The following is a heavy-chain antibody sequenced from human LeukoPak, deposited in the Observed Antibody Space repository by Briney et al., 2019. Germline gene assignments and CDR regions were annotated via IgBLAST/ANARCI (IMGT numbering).Heavy chain of an antibody. J-gene: IGHJ4*02. CDR1: GYTFTSHD. CDR2: MNPNSGNT. Sequence: ASVKVSCKASGYTFTSHDINWVRQATGQGLEWMGWMNPNSGNTGYAQKFQGRVTMTRNTSISTAHMELSSLRSEDTAVYYCARDDILTGFDYWGQGTLVTVSS. CDR3: ARDDILTGFDY. V-gene: IGHV1-8*01. D-gene: IGHD3-9*01.